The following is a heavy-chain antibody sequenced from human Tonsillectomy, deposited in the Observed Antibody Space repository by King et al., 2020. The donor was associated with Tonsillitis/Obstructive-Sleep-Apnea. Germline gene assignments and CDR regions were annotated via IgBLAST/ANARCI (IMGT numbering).Heavy chain of an antibody. V-gene: IGHV3-30*18. Sequence: VQLVESGGGVVQPGRSLRLSCAASGFTFSSYGMHWVRQAPGKGLEWVAVISYDGSNKYYADSVKGRFTISRDNSKNTLYLQMNSLRAEDTAVYYCAKDGVGANWGVTEFHFDYWGQGTLVTVSS. D-gene: IGHD1-26*01. CDR1: GFTFSSYG. CDR3: AKDGVGANWGVTEFHFDY. J-gene: IGHJ4*02. CDR2: ISYDGSNK.